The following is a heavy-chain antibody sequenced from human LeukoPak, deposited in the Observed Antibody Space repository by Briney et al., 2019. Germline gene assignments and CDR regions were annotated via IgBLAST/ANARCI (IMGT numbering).Heavy chain of an antibody. D-gene: IGHD6-6*01. J-gene: IGHJ6*03. CDR1: GFTFSSYA. Sequence: PGGSLRLSCAAPGFTFSSYAMHWVRQAPGKGLEWVAVISYDGSNKYYADSVKGRFTISRDNAKNSLYLQMNSLRAEDTAVYYCASSGSSSPYYYYYMDVWGKGTTVTVSS. CDR3: ASSGSSSPYYYYYMDV. V-gene: IGHV3-30-3*01. CDR2: ISYDGSNK.